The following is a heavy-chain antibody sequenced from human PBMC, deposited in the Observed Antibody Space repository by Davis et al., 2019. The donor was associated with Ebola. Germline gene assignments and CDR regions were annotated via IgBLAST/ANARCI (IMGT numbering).Heavy chain of an antibody. CDR2: YYYSGST. J-gene: IGHJ4*02. CDR3: ARDLKRSGTSFAY. D-gene: IGHD3-10*01. Sequence: PSETLSLTCSVSGDSVNSGSYYWTWIRQSPGKGLEWIGYYYYSGSTNYNPSLESRVSISVDTSKNQFFLRLTSVTAADTAVYYCARDLKRSGTSFAYWSQGTLVTVSS. CDR1: GDSVNSGSYY. V-gene: IGHV4-61*01.